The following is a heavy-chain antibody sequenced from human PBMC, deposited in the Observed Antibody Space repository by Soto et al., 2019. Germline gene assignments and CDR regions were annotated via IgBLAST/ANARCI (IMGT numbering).Heavy chain of an antibody. CDR2: IHHIGTT. V-gene: IGHV4-4*02. Sequence: QVQLQESGPGLVKPSGILSLTCAVSGGSLTTFNWWSWFRQPPGKGLEWIGEIHHIGTTNYNPSLDSRVTISLDKSRNHTSLTLISGTAADSAVYYCARTEAGAVHIWGQGKRITVSS. J-gene: IGHJ3*02. D-gene: IGHD3-10*01. CDR1: GGSLTTFNW. CDR3: ARTEAGAVHI.